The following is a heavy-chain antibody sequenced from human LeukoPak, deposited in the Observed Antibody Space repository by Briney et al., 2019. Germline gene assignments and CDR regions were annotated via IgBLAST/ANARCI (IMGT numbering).Heavy chain of an antibody. CDR3: ARDAYIGWFDP. D-gene: IGHD2-2*02. Sequence: SQTLSLTCTVSGGSISSDAYCWSWIRRHPGKGLEWIGYIYYSGSTNYNPSLKSRVTISVDTSKNQFSLKLSSVTAADTAVYYCARDAYIGWFDPWGQGTLVTVSS. CDR1: GGSISSDAYC. J-gene: IGHJ5*02. CDR2: IYYSGST. V-gene: IGHV4-61*08.